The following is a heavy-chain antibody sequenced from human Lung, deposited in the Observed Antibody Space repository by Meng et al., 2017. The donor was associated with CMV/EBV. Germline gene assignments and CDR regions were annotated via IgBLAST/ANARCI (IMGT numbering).Heavy chain of an antibody. CDR3: ARADYYNLMDV. Sequence: SETLSLXCTVSGASIDSDNYYWSWIRQPPGKGLEWIGYIYYSGSSFYNPSLKSRVTISLNMSKNQFSLYLSSVTAADTAVYYCARADYYNLMDVWGQRTTVTVSS. CDR2: IYYSGSS. CDR1: GASIDSDNYY. V-gene: IGHV4-30-4*08. J-gene: IGHJ6*01.